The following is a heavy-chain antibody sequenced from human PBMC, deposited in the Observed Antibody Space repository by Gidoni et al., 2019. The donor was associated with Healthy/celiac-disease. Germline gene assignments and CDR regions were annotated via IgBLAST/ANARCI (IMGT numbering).Heavy chain of an antibody. D-gene: IGHD2-2*01. V-gene: IGHV3-30-3*01. CDR3: ARDGALVVPAALELYYYYGMDV. CDR1: GFTFRRYA. CDR2: ISYDGSNK. Sequence: QVQLVESGGGVVQPGRSLRLSCAAPGFTFRRYAMHGVRQAPGKGLEGVAGISYDGSNKYYADSVKGRFTISRDHSKNTLYLQMNSLRAEDTAVYYCARDGALVVPAALELYYYYGMDVWGQGTTVTVSS. J-gene: IGHJ6*02.